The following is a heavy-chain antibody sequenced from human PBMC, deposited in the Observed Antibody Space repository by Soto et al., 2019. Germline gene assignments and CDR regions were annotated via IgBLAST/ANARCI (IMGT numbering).Heavy chain of an antibody. D-gene: IGHD6-6*01. Sequence: GGSLRLSCAASGFTFSSYAMSWVRQAPGKGLEWVSAISGSGGSTYYADSVKGRFTISRDNSKNTLYLQMNSLGAEDTAVYYCAKGWYSSSPQAPFDYWGQGTLVTVSS. CDR1: GFTFSSYA. CDR2: ISGSGGST. J-gene: IGHJ4*02. V-gene: IGHV3-23*01. CDR3: AKGWYSSSPQAPFDY.